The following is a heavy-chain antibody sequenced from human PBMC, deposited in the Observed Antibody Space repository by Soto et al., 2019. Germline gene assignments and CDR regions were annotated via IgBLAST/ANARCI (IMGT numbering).Heavy chain of an antibody. D-gene: IGHD1-20*01. CDR1: GYTFTSYD. J-gene: IGHJ5*02. Sequence: QVQLVQSGAEVKKPGASVKVSCKASGYTFTSYDTNWVRQAPGQGLEWMGWMNPNSGNTGYAQKFQGRVTMTRNTSISTAYMELSSLRSEDTAVCYCAREYNWSQRFDPWGQGTLVTVSS. CDR3: AREYNWSQRFDP. CDR2: MNPNSGNT. V-gene: IGHV1-8*01.